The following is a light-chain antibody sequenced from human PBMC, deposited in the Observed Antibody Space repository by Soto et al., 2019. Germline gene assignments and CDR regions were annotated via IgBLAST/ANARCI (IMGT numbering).Light chain of an antibody. CDR2: NSY. Sequence: QSVLTQPPSASGTPGQRVTISCSGSSSNIGSKTVNWYQQLPGTVPKLLIYNSYQRPSGVPDRFSGSKSGTSASLAISGLQSEDEADHYCAAWDASLNGYVFGAGTKVTVL. J-gene: IGLJ1*01. CDR3: AAWDASLNGYV. CDR1: SSNIGSKT. V-gene: IGLV1-44*01.